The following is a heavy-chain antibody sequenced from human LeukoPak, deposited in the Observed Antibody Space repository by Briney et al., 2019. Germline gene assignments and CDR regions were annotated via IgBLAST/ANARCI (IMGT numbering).Heavy chain of an antibody. V-gene: IGHV6-1*01. D-gene: IGHD2-2*01. J-gene: IGHJ5*02. CDR1: GDTVSSNSVT. CDR2: TYYRSTWYN. Sequence: SQTLSLTCAVSGDTVSSNSVTWNWIRQSPSRGLEWLGRTYYRSTWYNDYAVSVRGRITVNPDTSKNQFSLHLNSVTPEDTAVYYCARRLTQYDCFDPWGQGILVTVSS. CDR3: ARRLTQYDCFDP.